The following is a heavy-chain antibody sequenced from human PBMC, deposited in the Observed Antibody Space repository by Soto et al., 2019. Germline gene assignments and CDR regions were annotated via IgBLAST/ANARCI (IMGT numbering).Heavy chain of an antibody. CDR2: ISGSGRTT. V-gene: IGHV3-23*01. Sequence: EVQLLESGGGLVQPGGSLRLSCAASGFTFGTYAMKWLRQAPGRGLECVSFISGSGRTTYYADSVKGRFTVSRDNSKNTMYLQMNSLRVEDTALYYCAKFRGPSYSYYYMDVWGKGTTVTVSS. CDR1: GFTFGTYA. J-gene: IGHJ6*03. D-gene: IGHD3-16*01. CDR3: AKFRGPSYSYYYMDV.